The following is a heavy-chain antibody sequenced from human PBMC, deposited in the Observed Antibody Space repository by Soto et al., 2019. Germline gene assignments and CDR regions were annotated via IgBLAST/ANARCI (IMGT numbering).Heavy chain of an antibody. J-gene: IGHJ5*02. V-gene: IGHV3-21*01. CDR2: ISGSSSYI. CDR1: GFTFSSYT. CDR3: AQDSFHDP. Sequence: GGSLRLSCAASGFTFSSYTINWVRQAPGKGLEWVSSISGSSSYIYYAESVKGRFTISRDNAKNSLYLQMNSLRAEDTAVYYCAQDSFHDPWGQGTLVTVSS.